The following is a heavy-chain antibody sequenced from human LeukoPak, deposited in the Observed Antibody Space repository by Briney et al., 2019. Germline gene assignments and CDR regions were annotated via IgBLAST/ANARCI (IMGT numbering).Heavy chain of an antibody. CDR3: ARDRAYGYGFFDY. J-gene: IGHJ4*02. CDR1: GFTLRSIY. V-gene: IGHV3-53*01. Sequence: PGGSLRLSCAASGFTLRSIYMTWVRQAPGKGLEWVSSFYSGGSSYYSASVKGRFIISRDSSTDTLYLQMNSLRVEDTAVYFCARDRAYGYGFFDYWGQGTLVTVSS. D-gene: IGHD5-18*01. CDR2: FYSGGSS.